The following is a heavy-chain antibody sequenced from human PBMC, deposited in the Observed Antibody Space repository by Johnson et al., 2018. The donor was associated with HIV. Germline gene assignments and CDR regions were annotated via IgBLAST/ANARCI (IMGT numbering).Heavy chain of an antibody. CDR2: IWYDGSNK. Sequence: QVLLVESGGGVVQPGRSLRLSCAASGFTFSSYGMHWVRQAPGKGLEWVAVIWYDGSNKYYADSVKGRFTISRDNSKNTLYLQMNSLRAEDTAVYYCARFHPGERDDAFDIWGQGTMVTVSS. D-gene: IGHD1-1*01. V-gene: IGHV3-30*19. CDR1: GFTFSSYG. J-gene: IGHJ3*02. CDR3: ARFHPGERDDAFDI.